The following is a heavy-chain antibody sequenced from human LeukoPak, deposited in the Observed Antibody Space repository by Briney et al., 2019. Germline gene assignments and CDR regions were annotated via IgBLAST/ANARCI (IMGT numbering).Heavy chain of an antibody. J-gene: IGHJ5*02. CDR3: AKGAAAGLVDWFDP. CDR2: GTGSAGGT. D-gene: IGHD6-13*01. Sequence: GGSLRLSCAASGFTFSSYAMMWVRQAPGKGLELVSTGTGSAGGTYYSDSAKGRFTISRDNSKNTLYLIMNSLRAEDTAVYYCAKGAAAGLVDWFDPWGKGTLVAVSS. CDR1: GFTFSSYA. V-gene: IGHV3-23*01.